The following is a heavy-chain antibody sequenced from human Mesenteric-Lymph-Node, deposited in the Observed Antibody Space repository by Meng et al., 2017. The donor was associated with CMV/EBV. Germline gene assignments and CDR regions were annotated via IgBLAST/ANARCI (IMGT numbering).Heavy chain of an antibody. CDR1: GGSFSGYY. J-gene: IGHJ6*02. Sequence: GSLRLSCAVYGGSFSGYYWSWIRQPPGKGLEWIGEINHSGSTNYNPSLKSRVTISVDTSKNQFSLKLSSVTAADTAVYYCARGSIAAAGTFDYYYYGMDVWGQGTTVTVSS. D-gene: IGHD6-13*01. V-gene: IGHV4-34*01. CDR3: ARGSIAAAGTFDYYYYGMDV. CDR2: INHSGST.